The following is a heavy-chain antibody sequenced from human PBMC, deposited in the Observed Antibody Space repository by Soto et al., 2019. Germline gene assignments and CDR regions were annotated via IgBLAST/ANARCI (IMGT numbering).Heavy chain of an antibody. CDR3: ARGRIGAAF. CDR1: GYTFTDYD. D-gene: IGHD2-15*01. CDR2: MSPNSGKT. Sequence: QVHLVQSGAEVKKPGASVRVTCKTSGYTFTDYDVSWVRQASGQGLEWMGWMSPNSGKTGYVEKFQGRVTMTANTSLSTAYMELHSLRSEDTAVYFCARGRIGAAFWGQGTLVTVSS. J-gene: IGHJ4*02. V-gene: IGHV1-8*01.